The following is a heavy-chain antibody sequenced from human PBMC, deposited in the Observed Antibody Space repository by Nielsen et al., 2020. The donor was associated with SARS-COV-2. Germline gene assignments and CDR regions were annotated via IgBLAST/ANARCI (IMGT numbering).Heavy chain of an antibody. CDR3: ARDHEVPYGMDV. CDR2: IYYSGST. Sequence: ESLKISCAASGFTFSSYEMNWIRQPPGKGLEWIGYIYYSGSTNYNPSLKSRVTISVDTSKNQFSLKLSSVTAADTAVYYCARDHEVPYGMDVWGQGTTVTVSS. CDR1: GFTFSSYE. V-gene: IGHV4-59*01. J-gene: IGHJ6*02.